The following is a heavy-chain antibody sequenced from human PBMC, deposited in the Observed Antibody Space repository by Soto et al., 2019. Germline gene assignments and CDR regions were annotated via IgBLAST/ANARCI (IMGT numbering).Heavy chain of an antibody. CDR1: GFTVSSNY. V-gene: IGHV3-53*01. CDR3: ARDRIGGTYYDFWSGYSDDYGMDV. Sequence: LRLSCAASGFTVSSNYMSWVRQAPGKGLEWVSVIYSGGSTYYADSVKGRFTISRDNSKNTLYLQMNSLRAEDTAVYYCARDRIGGTYYDFWSGYSDDYGMDVWGQGTTVTVYS. CDR2: IYSGGST. J-gene: IGHJ6*02. D-gene: IGHD3-3*01.